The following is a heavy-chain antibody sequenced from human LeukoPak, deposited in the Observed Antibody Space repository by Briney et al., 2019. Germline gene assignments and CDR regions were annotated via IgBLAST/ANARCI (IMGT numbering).Heavy chain of an antibody. V-gene: IGHV3-30*01. CDR2: ISYDGSNK. D-gene: IGHD1-20*01. Sequence: GGSLRLSCAASGFTFSSYAMHWVRQAPGKGLEWVAVISYDGSNKYYADSVKGRFTISRDNSKNTLYLQMDSLRAEDAAVYYCASSITLDHWFDPWGQGTLVTVSS. CDR1: GFTFSSYA. CDR3: ASSITLDHWFDP. J-gene: IGHJ5*02.